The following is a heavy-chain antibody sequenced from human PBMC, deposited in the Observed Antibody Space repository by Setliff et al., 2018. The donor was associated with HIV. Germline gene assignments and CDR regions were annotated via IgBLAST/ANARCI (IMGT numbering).Heavy chain of an antibody. D-gene: IGHD3-10*01. V-gene: IGHV4-39*01. CDR2: IYYSGST. CDR1: GGSISSSSYY. J-gene: IGHJ6*04. CDR3: ARLGDASPQYYYGSGPV. Sequence: SETLSLTSTVSGGSISSSSYYWGWIRQPPGKGLEWIGSIYYSGSTYYNPSLKSRVTISVDTSKNQFSLKLSSVTAADPAVYYCARLGDASPQYYYGSGPVWGKGTTVTVSS.